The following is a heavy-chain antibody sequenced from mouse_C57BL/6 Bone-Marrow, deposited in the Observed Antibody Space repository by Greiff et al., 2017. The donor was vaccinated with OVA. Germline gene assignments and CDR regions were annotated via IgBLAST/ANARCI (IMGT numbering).Heavy chain of an antibody. CDR1: GYTFTSYW. J-gene: IGHJ1*03. V-gene: IGHV1-72*01. CDR3: ARSETTDWYFDV. Sequence: QVQLQQPGAELVKPGASVKLSCKASGYTFTSYWMHWVKQRPGRGLEWIGRIDPNSGGTKYNEKFKSKATLTVDKPSSTAYMQRNSRTSEDAAVYYCARSETTDWYFDVWGTGTTVTVSS. CDR2: IDPNSGGT. D-gene: IGHD1-1*01.